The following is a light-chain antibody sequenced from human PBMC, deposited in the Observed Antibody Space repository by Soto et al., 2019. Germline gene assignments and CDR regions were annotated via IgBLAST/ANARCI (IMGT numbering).Light chain of an antibody. CDR3: QQYGSSPYI. CDR2: GAS. Sequence: EIVLTQSPGTLSLSPGETATLSCSARQRIGIGSLAWHQQKLGQSPRLIIYGASERATGIPDRFSGSGSGTDFTLTISRLEPDDFAVYYCQQYGSSPYIFGQGTKLEMK. J-gene: IGKJ2*01. V-gene: IGKV3-20*01. CDR1: QRIGIGS.